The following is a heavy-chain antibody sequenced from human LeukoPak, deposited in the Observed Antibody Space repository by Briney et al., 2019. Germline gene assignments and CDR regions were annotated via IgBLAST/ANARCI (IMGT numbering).Heavy chain of an antibody. J-gene: IGHJ4*02. CDR2: IKQDGSDR. CDR1: GFTFRNYW. Sequence: GGSLRLSCAASGFTFRNYWMSWVRQAPGTGLEWVANIKQDGSDRNYVTSVRGRFTISRDNAESSLFLQMNSLRAEDTAVYYCVRNLAVAGTCFDSWGQGTLVTDSS. D-gene: IGHD6-19*01. V-gene: IGHV3-7*03. CDR3: VRNLAVAGTCFDS.